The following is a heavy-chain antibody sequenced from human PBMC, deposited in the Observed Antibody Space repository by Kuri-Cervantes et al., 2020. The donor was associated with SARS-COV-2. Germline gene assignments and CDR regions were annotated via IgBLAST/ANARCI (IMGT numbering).Heavy chain of an antibody. CDR3: VRDGDHWNFDY. V-gene: IGHV3-23*01. CDR1: GFAFEDSA. Sequence: GGSLRLSCAASGFAFEDSAMIWVRQAPGMGLEWVSGIDVGDSATYYADSVKGRFTISRDNAKNMLFLQMNSLRAEDTAVYYCVRDGDHWNFDYWGQGTLVTVSS. J-gene: IGHJ4*02. CDR2: IDVGDSAT. D-gene: IGHD1-1*01.